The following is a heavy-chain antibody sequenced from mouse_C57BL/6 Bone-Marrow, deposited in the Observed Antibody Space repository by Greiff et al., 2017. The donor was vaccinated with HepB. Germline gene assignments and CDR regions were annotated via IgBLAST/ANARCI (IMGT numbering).Heavy chain of an antibody. CDR1: GFTFSSYA. CDR3: ARDRQYDYGEAWFAY. J-gene: IGHJ3*01. CDR2: ISDGGSYT. V-gene: IGHV5-4*01. D-gene: IGHD2-4*01. Sequence: EVQLVESGGGLVKPGGSLKLSCAASGFTFSSYAMSWVRQTPEKRLEWVATISDGGSYTYYPDNVKGRFTISRDNAKNNLYLQMSHLKSEDTAMYYCARDRQYDYGEAWFAYWGQGTLVTVSA.